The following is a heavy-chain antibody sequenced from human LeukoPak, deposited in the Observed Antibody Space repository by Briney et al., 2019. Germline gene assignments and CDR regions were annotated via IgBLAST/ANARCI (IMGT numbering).Heavy chain of an antibody. CDR2: ISGSGGST. V-gene: IGHV3-23*01. CDR1: GFTVSSNY. CDR3: AKPRPLIAYTRYFDL. J-gene: IGHJ2*01. D-gene: IGHD2-21*01. Sequence: GGSLRLSCAASGFTVSSNYMSWVRQAPGKGLEWVSAISGSGGSTYYADSVKGRFTISRDNSKNTLYLQMNSLRAEDTAVYYCAKPRPLIAYTRYFDLWGRGTLVTVSS.